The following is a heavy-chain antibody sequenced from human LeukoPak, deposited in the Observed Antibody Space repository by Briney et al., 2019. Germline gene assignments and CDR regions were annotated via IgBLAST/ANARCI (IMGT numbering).Heavy chain of an antibody. D-gene: IGHD1-1*01. CDR1: GFTFSTFW. Sequence: GGSLRLSCAASGFTFSTFWMSLVRQAPGKGLEWVANIKSDGSEKYYVDSIKGRFTVSRDNAKNSLYLQMDSLRAEDTAVYYCARGGTFVSDYWGQGTLVTVSS. CDR3: ARGGTFVSDY. V-gene: IGHV3-7*01. CDR2: IKSDGSEK. J-gene: IGHJ4*02.